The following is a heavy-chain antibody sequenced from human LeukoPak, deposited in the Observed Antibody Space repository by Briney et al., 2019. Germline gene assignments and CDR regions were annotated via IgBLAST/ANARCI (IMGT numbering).Heavy chain of an antibody. CDR3: AKYASGSLVV. CDR1: GESIISSYF. CDR2: IYNTGST. Sequence: SETLSLTCTVSGESIISSYFWSWIRQPAGKGLEWIGRIYNTGSTDFNHSLKSRVTMSVDTSKNQFSLKLSSVTAADTAVYYCAKYASGSLVVWGQGTLVTVSS. D-gene: IGHD3-10*01. V-gene: IGHV4-4*07. J-gene: IGHJ4*02.